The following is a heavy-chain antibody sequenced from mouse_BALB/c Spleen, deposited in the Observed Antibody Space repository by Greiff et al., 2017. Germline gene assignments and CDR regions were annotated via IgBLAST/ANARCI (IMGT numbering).Heavy chain of an antibody. CDR1: GFTFNTNA. CDR3: VRESLRVYFDY. V-gene: IGHV10S3*01. CDR2: IRSKSNNYAT. J-gene: IGHJ2*01. D-gene: IGHD1-1*01. Sequence: EVQLVETGGGLVQPKGSLKLSCAASGFTFNTNAMNWVRQAPGKGLEWVARIRSKSNNYATYYADSVKDRFTISRDDSQSMLYLQMNNLKTEDTAMYYCVRESLRVYFDYWGQGTTLTVSS.